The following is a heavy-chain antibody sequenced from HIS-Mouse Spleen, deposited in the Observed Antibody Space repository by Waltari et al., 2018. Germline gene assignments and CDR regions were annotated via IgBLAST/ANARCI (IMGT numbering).Heavy chain of an antibody. CDR1: GGSISSSSYD. Sequence: QLQLQESSPGPVKPSETLSPPCTVSGGSISSSSYDWGWIRQPPWKGLEWIGSIYYSGSTYYNPSLKSRVTISVDTSKNQFSLKLSSVTAADTAVYYCAREIPYSSSWYDWYFDLWGRGTLVTVSS. J-gene: IGHJ2*01. D-gene: IGHD6-13*01. V-gene: IGHV4-39*07. CDR3: AREIPYSSSWYDWYFDL. CDR2: IYYSGST.